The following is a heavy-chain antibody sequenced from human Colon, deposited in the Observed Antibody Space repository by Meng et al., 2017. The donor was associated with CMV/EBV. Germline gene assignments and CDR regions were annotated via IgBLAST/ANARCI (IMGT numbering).Heavy chain of an antibody. V-gene: IGHV3-23*01. CDR2: IRASGGST. J-gene: IGHJ4*02. CDR3: AREDFTTSSYDF. D-gene: IGHD3/OR15-3a*01. CDR1: GFTFSTYA. Sequence: GGSLRLSCAASGFTFSTYAMTWVRQAPGKGLEWVSTIRASGGSTYYADSVKGRFTISRDNAKNMVYLQMNNVTADDTALYYCAREDFTTSSYDFWGQGTLVTVSS.